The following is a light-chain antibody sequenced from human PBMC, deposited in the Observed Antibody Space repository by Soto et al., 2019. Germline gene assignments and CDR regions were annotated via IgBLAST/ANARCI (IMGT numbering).Light chain of an antibody. CDR1: QSVSSH. CDR2: DAS. CDR3: QHRSNWPAFT. Sequence: EIVLTQSPATLSLSPGERATLSCRASQSVSSHLAWYQQKPGHAPTLLIYDASNSATAIPARFSGSGAATVFTPTIRRQDHEDVVFYYCQHRSNWPAFTFGPGTKVDIK. J-gene: IGKJ3*01. V-gene: IGKV3-11*01.